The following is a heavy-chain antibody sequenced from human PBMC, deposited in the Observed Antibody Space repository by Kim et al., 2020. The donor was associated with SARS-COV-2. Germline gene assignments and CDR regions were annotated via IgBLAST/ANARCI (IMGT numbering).Heavy chain of an antibody. CDR2: INSDGSST. CDR1: GFTFSSYW. D-gene: IGHD5-12*01. CDR3: ARIMATTKVGAFDI. Sequence: GGSLRLSCAASGFTFSSYWMHWVRQAPGKGLVWVSRINSDGSSTSYADSVKGRFTISRDNAKNTLYLQMNSLRAEDTAVYYCARIMATTKVGAFDIWGQGTMVTVSS. V-gene: IGHV3-74*01. J-gene: IGHJ3*02.